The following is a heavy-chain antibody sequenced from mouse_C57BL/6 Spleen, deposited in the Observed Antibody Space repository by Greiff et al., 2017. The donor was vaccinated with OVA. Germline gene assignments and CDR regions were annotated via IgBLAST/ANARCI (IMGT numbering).Heavy chain of an antibody. J-gene: IGHJ2*01. CDR2: IYPGDGDT. V-gene: IGHV1-80*01. Sequence: VQLQQSGAELVKPGASVKISCKASGYAFSSYWMNWVKQRPGKGLEWIGQIYPGDGDTNYNGKFKGKATLTADKSSSTAYMQLSSLTSEDSAVYFCARSRPDEAFDYWGQGTTLTVSS. CDR3: ARSRPDEAFDY. CDR1: GYAFSSYW.